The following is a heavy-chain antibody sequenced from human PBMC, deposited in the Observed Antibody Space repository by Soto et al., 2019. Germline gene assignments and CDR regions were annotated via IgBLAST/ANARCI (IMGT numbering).Heavy chain of an antibody. J-gene: IGHJ4*02. D-gene: IGHD6-13*01. CDR2: IYHSGST. CDR3: ARGNIAAALVY. V-gene: IGHV4-30-2*01. Sequence: SETLSLTCAVSGGSISSGGYSWSWIRQPPGKGLEWIGYIYHSGSTNYNPSLKSRVTISVDTSKNQLSLNLGSVTAADTAVYFCARGNIAAALVYWGQGTLVTGLL. CDR1: GGSISSGGYS.